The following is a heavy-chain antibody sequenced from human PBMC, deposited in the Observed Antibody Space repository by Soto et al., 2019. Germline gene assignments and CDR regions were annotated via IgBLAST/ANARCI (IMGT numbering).Heavy chain of an antibody. J-gene: IGHJ4*02. V-gene: IGHV3-74*01. CDR2: INTDGGGT. CDR3: ARGSVAPGIDY. Sequence: EVQLVESGGGLFQPGGSLRLSCAASGFTFNAYWMHWVRQGPGKGLEWVSRINTDGGGTTYADSVKGRFTISRDNAENTLYLQMNSLRADDTALYYCARGSVAPGIDYRGQGTLVTVSS. CDR1: GFTFNAYW. D-gene: IGHD2-2*01.